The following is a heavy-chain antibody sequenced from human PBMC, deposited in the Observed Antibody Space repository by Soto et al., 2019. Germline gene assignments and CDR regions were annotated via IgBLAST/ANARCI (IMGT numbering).Heavy chain of an antibody. D-gene: IGHD4-17*01. CDR1: GYTFTNYG. V-gene: IGHV1-18*01. CDR3: AIDTTVGSDALDI. Sequence: QVQLVQSGAEMGQPGASVKVSCKASGYTFTNYGITWVRQAPGQGLEWMGWISAYNGNTNYEQKFQDRVTMTTDTSTSTAYMEMRSLRYDDAAVYYCAIDTTVGSDALDIWGQGTMVTVSS. CDR2: ISAYNGNT. J-gene: IGHJ3*02.